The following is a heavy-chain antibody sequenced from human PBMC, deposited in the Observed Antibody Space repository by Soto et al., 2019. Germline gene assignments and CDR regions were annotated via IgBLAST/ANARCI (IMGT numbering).Heavy chain of an antibody. D-gene: IGHD2-15*01. J-gene: IGHJ4*02. Sequence: GVSLRLSCAASGFTFSSYGMHWVRQAPGKGLEWVAVIWYDGSNKYYADSVKGRFTISRDNSKNTLYLQMNSLRADDTAVYYWARAFYVVGYFDYWGQGTLVTVSS. CDR2: IWYDGSNK. CDR1: GFTFSSYG. CDR3: ARAFYVVGYFDY. V-gene: IGHV3-33*01.